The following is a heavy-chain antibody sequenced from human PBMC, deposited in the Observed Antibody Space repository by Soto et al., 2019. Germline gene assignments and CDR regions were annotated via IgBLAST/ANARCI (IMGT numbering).Heavy chain of an antibody. CDR2: IYYSGST. CDR1: GGSISSGDYY. J-gene: IGHJ5*02. V-gene: IGHV4-30-4*01. Sequence: QVQLQESGPGLVKPSQTLSLTCTVSGGSISSGDYYWSWIRQPPGKGLERIGYIYYSGSTYYNPSLKSRVTISVDTSKNQFSLKLSSVTAADTDVYYCARAPEWLLMGGGFETWGQGNLVTVSS. CDR3: ARAPEWLLMGGGFET. D-gene: IGHD3-3*01.